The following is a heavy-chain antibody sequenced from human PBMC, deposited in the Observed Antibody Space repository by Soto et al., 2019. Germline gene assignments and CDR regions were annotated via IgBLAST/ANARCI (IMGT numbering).Heavy chain of an antibody. CDR2: INHSGST. CDR3: ARAPVQSEEGYCYYGMDV. CDR1: GGSFSGYY. Sequence: SETLSLTCAVYGGSFSGYYWSCIRQPPGKGLEWIGEINHSGSTNYNPSLKSRVTISVDTSKNQFSLKLSSVTAADTAVYYCARAPVQSEEGYCYYGMDVGGQGTTVTVSS. V-gene: IGHV4-34*01. J-gene: IGHJ6*02.